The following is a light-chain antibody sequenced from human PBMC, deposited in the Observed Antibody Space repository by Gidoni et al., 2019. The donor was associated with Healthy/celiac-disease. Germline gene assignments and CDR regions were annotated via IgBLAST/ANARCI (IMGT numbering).Light chain of an antibody. Sequence: EIVLTQSPATLSLSPGERATLSCRASQGVSSYLAWYQQKPGQAPRLLIYDASNRATGIPARFSGSGSGTDFTLTISSLEPEDFAVYYCQQRSSWPLTFGEGTKVEIK. J-gene: IGKJ4*01. CDR3: QQRSSWPLT. V-gene: IGKV3-11*01. CDR2: DAS. CDR1: QGVSSY.